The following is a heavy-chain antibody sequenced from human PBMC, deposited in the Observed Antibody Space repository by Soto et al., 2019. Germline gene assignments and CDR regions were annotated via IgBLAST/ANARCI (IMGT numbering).Heavy chain of an antibody. CDR2: IYYSGST. CDR3: AGVSYYDSSGYYYFGAFDI. D-gene: IGHD3-22*01. CDR1: GGSISSYY. J-gene: IGHJ3*02. Sequence: PSETRSRTWTVSGGSISSYYWSWIRQPPGKGLEWIGYIYYSGSTNYNPSLKSRVTISVDTSKNQFSLKLSSVTAADTAVYYCAGVSYYDSSGYYYFGAFDIWGQGTMVTVSS. V-gene: IGHV4-59*01.